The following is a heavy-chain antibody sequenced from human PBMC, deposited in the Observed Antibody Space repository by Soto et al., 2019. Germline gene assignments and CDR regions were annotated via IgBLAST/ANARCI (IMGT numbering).Heavy chain of an antibody. J-gene: IGHJ4*02. V-gene: IGHV1-24*01. CDR2: FDPEDGET. D-gene: IGHD2-15*01. CDR3: ATSSLPKYCSGGSCPYYFDY. CDR1: GYTLTDLS. Sequence: ASVKVSCKVSGYTLTDLSMHWVRQAPGKGLEWMGGFDPEDGETIYAQKFQGRVTMTEDTSTDTAYMELSSLRSEDTAVYYCATSSLPKYCSGGSCPYYFDYWGQGTLVTVSS.